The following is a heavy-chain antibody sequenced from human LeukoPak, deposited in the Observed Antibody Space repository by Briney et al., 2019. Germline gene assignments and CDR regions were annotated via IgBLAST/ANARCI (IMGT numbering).Heavy chain of an antibody. CDR3: AKDPRSSGP. Sequence: TGGSLRLSCVASGFTFTSYGMHWVRQAPGKGLEWVSAISGSGGSTYYADSVKGRFTISRDNSKNTLYLQMNSLRAEDTAVYYCAKDPRSSGPWGQGTLVTVSS. J-gene: IGHJ5*02. CDR2: ISGSGGST. D-gene: IGHD6-19*01. CDR1: GFTFTSYG. V-gene: IGHV3-23*01.